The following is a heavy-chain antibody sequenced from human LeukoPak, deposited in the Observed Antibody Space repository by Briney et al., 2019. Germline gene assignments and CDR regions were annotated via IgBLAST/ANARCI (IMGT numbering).Heavy chain of an antibody. J-gene: IGHJ4*02. CDR3: ARGLSYGGNSGKLDY. CDR1: GGSFSGYY. D-gene: IGHD4-23*01. V-gene: IGHV4-34*01. CDR2: INHSGST. Sequence: SETLSLTCAVYGGSFSGYYWSWIRQPPGKGPEWIGEINHSGSTNYNPSLKSRVSISVDTSKNQFSLKLSPVTAADTAVYYCARGLSYGGNSGKLDYWGQGTLVTVSS.